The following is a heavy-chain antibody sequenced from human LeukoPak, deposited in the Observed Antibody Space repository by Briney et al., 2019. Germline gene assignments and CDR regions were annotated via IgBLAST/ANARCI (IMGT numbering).Heavy chain of an antibody. Sequence: SVKVSCKASGGTFSSYAISWVRQAPGQGLEWMGGIIPIFGTANYAQKFQGRVTITTDESTSTTYMELSSLRSEDTAVYYCARGVAAAGTEWGQGTLVTVSS. D-gene: IGHD6-13*01. J-gene: IGHJ4*02. CDR1: GGTFSSYA. CDR3: ARGVAAAGTE. V-gene: IGHV1-69*05. CDR2: IIPIFGTA.